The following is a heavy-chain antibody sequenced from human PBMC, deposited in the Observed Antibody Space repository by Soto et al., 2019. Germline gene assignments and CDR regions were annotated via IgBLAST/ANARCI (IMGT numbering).Heavy chain of an antibody. CDR2: ISSSSSTT. D-gene: IGHD4-17*01. V-gene: IGHV3-48*01. J-gene: IGHJ4*02. Sequence: GGSLRLSCAASGFTFSSYSMNWVRQAPGKGLEWVSYISSSSSTTYYADSVKGRFTISRDNAKNSLYLQMNSLRAEDTTVYYCARDRPTVTLRRATFSFDYWGQGTLVTVSS. CDR3: ARDRPTVTLRRATFSFDY. CDR1: GFTFSSYS.